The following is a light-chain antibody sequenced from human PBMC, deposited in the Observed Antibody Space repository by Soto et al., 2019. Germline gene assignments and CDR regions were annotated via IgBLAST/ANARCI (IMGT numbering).Light chain of an antibody. Sequence: DIQMTQSPSSVSSSVGDRVTITCRASQSIRSYLNWYQQERGKAPKLLIYAASSLQSGVPSRFSGSGSGTDFTLTISSLQPEDFATYYCQQSYSTPITFGQGTRLEIK. CDR2: AAS. J-gene: IGKJ5*01. CDR1: QSIRSY. V-gene: IGKV1-39*01. CDR3: QQSYSTPIT.